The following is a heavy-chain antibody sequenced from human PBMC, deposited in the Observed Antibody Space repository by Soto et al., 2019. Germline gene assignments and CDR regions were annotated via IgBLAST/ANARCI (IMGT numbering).Heavy chain of an antibody. D-gene: IGHD5-12*01. CDR2: ISSGGTTI. V-gene: IGHV3-11*01. CDR1: GFTFSDYY. J-gene: IGHJ4*02. Sequence: GGSLRLSCAASGFTFSDYYMSWIRQAPGKGLEWVSYISSGGTTIKYADSVKGRFTISRDNAKNSLYLQMNSVRAEDTAVYYCARDRGYSGYAIDYWGQGALVT. CDR3: ARDRGYSGYAIDY.